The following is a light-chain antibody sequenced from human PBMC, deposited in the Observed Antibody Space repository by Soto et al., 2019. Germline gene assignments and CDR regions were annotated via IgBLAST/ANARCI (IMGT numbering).Light chain of an antibody. V-gene: IGKV3-11*01. CDR2: DAS. J-gene: IGKJ4*01. CDR3: QQRSNS. CDR1: QSVSRS. Sequence: EIVLSQSPATLSLSPRDRATLSCRASQSVSRSLTWYQQKPGQAPRLLIYDASTRATGIPPRFSGSGSGTDFTLTISSLEPEDFAVSYCQQRSNSFGGGTKVDI.